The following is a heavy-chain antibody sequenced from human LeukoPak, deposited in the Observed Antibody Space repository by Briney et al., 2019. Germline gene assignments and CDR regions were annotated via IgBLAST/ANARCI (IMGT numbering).Heavy chain of an antibody. CDR1: GYTFTSYD. D-gene: IGHD3-22*01. CDR3: ARQNAAYDSSGYSNDY. V-gene: IGHV1-8*01. CDR2: VNPNSAYT. J-gene: IGHJ4*02. Sequence: ASVKVSCKASGYTFTSYDINWVRQATGQGLEWMGWVNPNSAYTGYAQKLQGRVTMTTDTSTSTAYMELRSLRSDDTAVYYCARQNAAYDSSGYSNDYWGQGTLVTVSS.